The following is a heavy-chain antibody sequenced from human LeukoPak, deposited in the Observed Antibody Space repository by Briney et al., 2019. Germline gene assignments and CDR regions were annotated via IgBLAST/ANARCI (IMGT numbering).Heavy chain of an antibody. Sequence: SETLSLTCTVSGGSISSYYWSWIRQPPGKGLEWIGYIYSSGSAIYNPSLKSRVTISEDKSKNQFSLKLSSVTAADTAGYYCARHGGGYDYDYWGQGTLVTVSS. D-gene: IGHD5-12*01. CDR2: IYSSGSA. J-gene: IGHJ4*02. CDR1: GGSISSYY. V-gene: IGHV4-59*08. CDR3: ARHGGGYDYDY.